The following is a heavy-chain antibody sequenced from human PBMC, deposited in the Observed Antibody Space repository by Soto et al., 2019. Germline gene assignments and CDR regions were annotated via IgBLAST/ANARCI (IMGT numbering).Heavy chain of an antibody. CDR3: LGGWLLHAFGI. D-gene: IGHD2-15*01. J-gene: IGHJ3*02. V-gene: IGHV4-39*01. CDR1: GGSISSSSYY. CDR2: LYYSGST. Sequence: QLQLQGSGPGLVKPSETLSLTCTVSGGSISSSSYYWGWIRQPPGKGLELIGSLYYSGSTYYNPSLESRVTISIDTSKNQFSLKLTSVTAADTAVYYCLGGWLLHAFGIWGQGTVVTVSS.